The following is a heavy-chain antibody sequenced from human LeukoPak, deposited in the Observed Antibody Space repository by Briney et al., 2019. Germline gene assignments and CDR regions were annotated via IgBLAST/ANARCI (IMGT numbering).Heavy chain of an antibody. V-gene: IGHV4-4*07. J-gene: IGHJ3*02. D-gene: IGHD2-21*02. CDR3: AKGLGDFGRTGAFDI. CDR1: GGSISSYY. CDR2: IYTSGST. Sequence: SETLSLTCTVSGGSISSYYWSWIRQPAGKGLEWIGRIYTSGSTNYNPSLKSRVTMSVDTSKNQFSLKLSSVTAADTAVYYCAKGLGDFGRTGAFDIWGQGTMVTVSS.